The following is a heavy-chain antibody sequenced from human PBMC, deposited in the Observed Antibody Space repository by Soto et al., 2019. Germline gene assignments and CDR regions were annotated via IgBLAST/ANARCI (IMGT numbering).Heavy chain of an antibody. D-gene: IGHD2-15*01. CDR2: ISYDGSNK. V-gene: IGHV3-30*18. Sequence: QVQLVESGGGVVQPVRSLRLSCAASGFTFSSYGMHWVRQAPGKGLEWVAVISYDGSNKYYADSVKGRFTISRDNSKNTLYLQMNSLRAEDTAVYYCAKDRRKVVVAAPFDYWGQGTLVTVSS. J-gene: IGHJ4*02. CDR3: AKDRRKVVVAAPFDY. CDR1: GFTFSSYG.